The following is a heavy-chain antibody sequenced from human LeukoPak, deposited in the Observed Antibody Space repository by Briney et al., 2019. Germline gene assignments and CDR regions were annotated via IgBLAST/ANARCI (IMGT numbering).Heavy chain of an antibody. CDR3: ARERRRGYEPYYYYYMDV. J-gene: IGHJ6*03. CDR1: GGSLSSYH. V-gene: IGHV4-59*01. Sequence: SETLSLTCTVSGGSLSSYHWSWIRQPPGKGLEWIGYIYYSGSTNYNPSLKSRVTISVDTSKNQFSLKLSSVTAADTAVYYCARERRRGYEPYYYYYMDVWGKGTTVTVSS. CDR2: IYYSGST. D-gene: IGHD5-12*01.